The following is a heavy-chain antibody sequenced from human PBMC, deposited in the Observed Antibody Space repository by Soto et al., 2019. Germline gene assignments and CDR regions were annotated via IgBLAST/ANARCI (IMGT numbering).Heavy chain of an antibody. V-gene: IGHV3-21*01. CDR1: GFTFGTYS. CDR2: ISSSSSYI. Sequence: PGGSLRLSCAASGFTFGTYSMNWVRQAPGKGLEWVSCISSSSSYIDYADSVKGRFTISRDNAKNSLYLQMNSLRAEDTAVYYCARDLGATAATDYFHHWGQGTLVTVSS. CDR3: ARDLGATAATDYFHH. D-gene: IGHD4-17*01. J-gene: IGHJ1*01.